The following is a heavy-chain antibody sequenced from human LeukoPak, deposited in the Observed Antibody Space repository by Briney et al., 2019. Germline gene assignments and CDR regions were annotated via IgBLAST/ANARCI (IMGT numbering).Heavy chain of an antibody. CDR1: GFTFSSYA. Sequence: GGSLRLSCAASGFTFSSYAMSWVRQAPGKGLEWVSAISGSGGSTYYADSVKGRFTISRDNSKNTLYLQMNSLRAEDTAVYYCAKDRATDTGYSSSWYPVFDYWGQGTLVTVSS. D-gene: IGHD6-13*01. J-gene: IGHJ4*02. CDR2: ISGSGGST. CDR3: AKDRATDTGYSSSWYPVFDY. V-gene: IGHV3-23*01.